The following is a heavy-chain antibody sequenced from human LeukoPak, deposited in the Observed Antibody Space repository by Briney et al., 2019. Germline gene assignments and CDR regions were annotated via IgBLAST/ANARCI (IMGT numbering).Heavy chain of an antibody. CDR2: ISSSSSTI. CDR1: GFTLSSYS. J-gene: IGHJ6*02. CDR3: ARDWVYGGTVGVYYYGMDV. D-gene: IGHD4-17*01. Sequence: GGSLRLSCAASGFTLSSYSMNWVRQAPGKGLEWVSYISSSSSTIYYADSVKGRFTISRDNAKNSLYLQMNSLRAEDTAVYYCARDWVYGGTVGVYYYGMDVWGQGTTVTVSS. V-gene: IGHV3-48*01.